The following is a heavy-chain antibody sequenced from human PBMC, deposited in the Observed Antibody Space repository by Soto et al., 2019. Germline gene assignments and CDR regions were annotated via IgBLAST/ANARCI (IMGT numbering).Heavy chain of an antibody. V-gene: IGHV1-69*06. J-gene: IGHJ5*02. D-gene: IGHD3-3*01. Sequence: SVKVSCKASGGTFSSYALSWVRQAPGQGLESMGVIIPIFGTANYAQKFQGRVTITADKSTSTAYMELSSLRSEDTAVYYCARAVTIFGVVTHNWSDPGGQGTLVTVSS. CDR1: GGTFSSYA. CDR2: IIPIFGTA. CDR3: ARAVTIFGVVTHNWSDP.